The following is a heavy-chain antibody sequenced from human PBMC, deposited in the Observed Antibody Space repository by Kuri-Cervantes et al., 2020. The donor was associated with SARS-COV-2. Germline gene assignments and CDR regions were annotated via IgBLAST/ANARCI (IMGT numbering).Heavy chain of an antibody. CDR3: ALYNWNDIASFDY. Sequence: ASVKVSCKASGYTFTSYDINWVRQATGQGLEWMGWMNPNSGNTGYAQKFQGRVTMTRNTSISAAYMELSSLRSEDTAVYYCALYNWNDIASFDYWGQGTLVTVSS. V-gene: IGHV1-8*01. J-gene: IGHJ4*02. D-gene: IGHD1-1*01. CDR1: GYTFTSYD. CDR2: MNPNSGNT.